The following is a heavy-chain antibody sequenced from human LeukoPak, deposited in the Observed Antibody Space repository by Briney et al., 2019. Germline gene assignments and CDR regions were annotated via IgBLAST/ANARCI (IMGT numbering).Heavy chain of an antibody. V-gene: IGHV1-18*01. CDR2: ISAYNGNT. D-gene: IGHD3-3*01. Sequence: GASVKVSCKASGYTFSNYGISWVRQAPGQGLEWMGWISAYNGNTNYAQKLQGRVTMTTDISTSTAYMELRSLRSDDTAVYYCILLEWLNYWGQGTLVTVSS. J-gene: IGHJ4*02. CDR1: GYTFSNYG. CDR3: ILLEWLNY.